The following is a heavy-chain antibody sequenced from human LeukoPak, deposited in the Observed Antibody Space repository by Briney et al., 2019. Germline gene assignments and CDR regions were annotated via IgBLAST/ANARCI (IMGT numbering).Heavy chain of an antibody. Sequence: GGSLRLSCEGSGFTFSTFSLNWVRQAPGKGLEWVASISYSSTFLDYADSVKGRFTISRDNTQNSVYLEMNSPRDEDTAAYFCARGGDGHNSYLDFWGQGTLVTVSS. CDR3: ARGGDGHNSYLDF. CDR2: ISYSSTFL. D-gene: IGHD1-1*01. CDR1: GFTFSTFS. J-gene: IGHJ4*02. V-gene: IGHV3-21*06.